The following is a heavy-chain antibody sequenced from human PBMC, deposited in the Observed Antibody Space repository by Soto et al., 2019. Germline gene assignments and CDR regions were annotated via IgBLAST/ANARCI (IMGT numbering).Heavy chain of an antibody. CDR1: GGSISSSNW. CDR2: IYHSGST. J-gene: IGHJ4*02. Sequence: KTSETLSLTCAVSGGSISSSNWWSWVRQPPGKGLEWIGEIYHSGSTNYNPSLKSRVTISVDKSKNQFSLKLSSVTAADTAVYYCARASDYGDYKYDYWGQGTLVTVS. D-gene: IGHD4-17*01. CDR3: ARASDYGDYKYDY. V-gene: IGHV4-4*02.